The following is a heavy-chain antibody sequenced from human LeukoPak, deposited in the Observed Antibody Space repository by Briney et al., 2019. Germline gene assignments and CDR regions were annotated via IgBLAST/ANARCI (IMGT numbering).Heavy chain of an antibody. CDR2: INPSGGST. CDR3: AREYRLYYYYYYMDV. CDR1: GYTFTSYY. Sequence: GASVKVSCKASGYTFTSYYMHWVRQAPGQGLEWMGIINPSGGSTSYAQKFQGRVTMTRDMSTSTVYMELSSLRSEDTAVYYCAREYRLYYYYYYMDVWGKGTTVTVSS. D-gene: IGHD3-16*02. V-gene: IGHV1-46*01. J-gene: IGHJ6*03.